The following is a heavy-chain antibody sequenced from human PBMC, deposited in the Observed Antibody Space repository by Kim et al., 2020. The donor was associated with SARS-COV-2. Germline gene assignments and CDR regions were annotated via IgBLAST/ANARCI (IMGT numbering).Heavy chain of an antibody. CDR1: GYTFTSYY. Sequence: ASVKVSCKASGYTFTSYYMHWVRQAPGQGLEWMGIINPSGGSRSYAQKFQGRVTMTRDTSTSTVYMELSSLRSEDTAVYYCARDKEYSSSSDNWFDPWGQGTLVTVSS. CDR3: ARDKEYSSSSDNWFDP. CDR2: INPSGGSR. D-gene: IGHD6-6*01. V-gene: IGHV1-46*01. J-gene: IGHJ5*02.